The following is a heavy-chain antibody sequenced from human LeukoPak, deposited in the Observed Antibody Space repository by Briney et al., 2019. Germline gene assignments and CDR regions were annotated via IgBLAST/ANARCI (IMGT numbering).Heavy chain of an antibody. CDR1: GYTFPSYS. Sequence: ASVKVSCKASGYTFPSYSLHWVRQAPGQGLEWMGKINPSGGATEYAPKFTGRVRMTRDTSTTTGYMELSSLTSKDTAVYYCTRVKSSFWSNYFDHWGQGTLVIVSS. CDR2: INPSGGAT. V-gene: IGHV1-46*01. CDR3: TRVKSSFWSNYFDH. D-gene: IGHD2-8*01. J-gene: IGHJ4*02.